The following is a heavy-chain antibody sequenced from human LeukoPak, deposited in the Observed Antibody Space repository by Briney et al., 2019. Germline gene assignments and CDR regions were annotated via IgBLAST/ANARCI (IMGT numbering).Heavy chain of an antibody. CDR3: ATDKYGGPVH. CDR2: ISPTSRTL. CDR1: GFTFSDSS. J-gene: IGHJ4*02. D-gene: IGHD5-12*01. Sequence: QAGGSLRLSCAASGFTFSDSSMNWVRQGPGKGLEWLSYISPTSRTLYADSVKGRFTISRDNAKNSLYLQMNSLKDEDTAVYYCATDKYGGPVHWGQGTLVTVSS. V-gene: IGHV3-48*02.